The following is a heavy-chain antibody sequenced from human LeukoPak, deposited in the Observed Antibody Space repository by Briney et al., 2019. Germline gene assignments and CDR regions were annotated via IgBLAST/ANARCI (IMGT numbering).Heavy chain of an antibody. CDR1: GFTFDDYA. CDR2: ISWNSGSI. D-gene: IGHD2-2*01. Sequence: GRSLRLSCAASGFTFDDYAMHWVRQAPGKGLEWVSGISWNSGSIGYADSVKGRFTISRDKAKNSLYLQMNSLRAEDMALYYCAKGYCSSTSCAFDYWGQGTLVTVSS. V-gene: IGHV3-9*03. CDR3: AKGYCSSTSCAFDY. J-gene: IGHJ4*02.